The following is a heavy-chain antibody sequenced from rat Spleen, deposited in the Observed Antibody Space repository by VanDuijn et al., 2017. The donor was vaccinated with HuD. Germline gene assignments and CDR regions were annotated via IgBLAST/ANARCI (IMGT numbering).Heavy chain of an antibody. D-gene: IGHD1-11*01. CDR3: TRTYGGYTSHWFAY. J-gene: IGHJ3*01. Sequence: VQLKESGPGLVQPSQTLSLTCTVSGFSLMDYSVQWVRQPPGKGLEWMGRMKYDGDTYYNSALKSRLSISRDTSKSQVFLRMNSLLSEDTAIYFCTRTYGGYTSHWFAYWGQGTLVTVSP. CDR1: GFSLMDYS. CDR2: MKYDGDT. V-gene: IGHV2S30*01.